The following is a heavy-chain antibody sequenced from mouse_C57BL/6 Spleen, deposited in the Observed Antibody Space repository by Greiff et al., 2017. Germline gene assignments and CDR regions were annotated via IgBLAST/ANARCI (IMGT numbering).Heavy chain of an antibody. Sequence: EVQLQESGGDLVKPGGSLKLSCAASGFTFSSYGMSWVRQTPDKRLEWVATISSGGSYTYYPDGVKGRFTISRDNAKNTLYLQMSSLKSEDTAMYYCARRDDYGVFDDWGQGTTRTVSS. CDR1: GFTFSSYG. D-gene: IGHD2-4*01. J-gene: IGHJ2*01. CDR2: ISSGGSYT. V-gene: IGHV5-6*01. CDR3: ARRDDYGVFDD.